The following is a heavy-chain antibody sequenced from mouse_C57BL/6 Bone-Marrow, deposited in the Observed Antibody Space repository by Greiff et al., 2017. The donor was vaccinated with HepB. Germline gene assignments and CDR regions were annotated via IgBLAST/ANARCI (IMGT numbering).Heavy chain of an antibody. CDR1: GYTFTDYY. Sequence: QVQLQQSGPELVKPGASVKISCKASGYTFTDYYINWVKQRPGQGLEWIGWIFPGSGSTYYNEKFKGKATLTVDKSSSTAYMLLSSLTSEDSAVYFGARKGIYYGSSYAMDYWGQGTSVTVSS. V-gene: IGHV1-75*01. CDR2: IFPGSGST. J-gene: IGHJ4*01. D-gene: IGHD1-1*01. CDR3: ARKGIYYGSSYAMDY.